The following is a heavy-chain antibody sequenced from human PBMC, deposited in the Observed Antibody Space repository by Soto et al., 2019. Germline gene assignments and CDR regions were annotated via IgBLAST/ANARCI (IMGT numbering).Heavy chain of an antibody. D-gene: IGHD6-13*01. Sequence: ASVKVSCKASGYTFTSYGISWVRQAPGQGLEWMGWINPNSGGTNYAQKFQGWVTMTRDTSISTAYMELSRLRSDDTAVYYCARATAGTFSDYFDYWGQGTLVTVSS. CDR1: GYTFTSYG. CDR2: INPNSGGT. CDR3: ARATAGTFSDYFDY. J-gene: IGHJ4*02. V-gene: IGHV1-2*04.